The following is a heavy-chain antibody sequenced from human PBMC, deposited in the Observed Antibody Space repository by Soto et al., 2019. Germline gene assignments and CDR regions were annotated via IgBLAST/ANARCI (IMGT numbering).Heavy chain of an antibody. CDR2: ISYDGSNK. D-gene: IGHD1-26*01. Sequence: GGSLRLSCAASGFTFSSYGMHWVRQAPGKGLEWVAVISYDGSNKYYADSVKGRFTISRDNSKNTLYLQMNSLRAEDTAVYYCAKDRQRWELLPPIDYWGQGTLVTVSS. V-gene: IGHV3-30*18. CDR3: AKDRQRWELLPPIDY. J-gene: IGHJ4*02. CDR1: GFTFSSYG.